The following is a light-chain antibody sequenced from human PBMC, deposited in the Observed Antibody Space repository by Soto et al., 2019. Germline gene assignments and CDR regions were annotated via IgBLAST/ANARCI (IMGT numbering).Light chain of an antibody. CDR2: NVS. J-gene: IGLJ1*01. CDR1: SSDVGGYKY. CDR3: TSYTSSSTYV. V-gene: IGLV2-14*01. Sequence: QSVLAQPASVSGSPGQSIAISCTGTSSDVGGYKYVSWNQQHPGKAPKLMIYNVSNRPSGVSDLFSGSKSGNTASLTISWLQAEDEADYYCTSYTSSSTYVFGTGTKVTVL.